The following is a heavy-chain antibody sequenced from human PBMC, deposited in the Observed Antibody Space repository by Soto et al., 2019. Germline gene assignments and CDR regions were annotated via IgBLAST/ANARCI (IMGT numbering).Heavy chain of an antibody. CDR3: ARTADSYGYGHGRFDP. V-gene: IGHV1-69*01. Sequence: QVQLVQSGAEEKKPGSSVKVSCKASGGTFSSYAISWVRQAPGQGLEWMGGIIHIFGTANYAQKFRGRVTITADESTSTAYMELSSLRSEDTAVYYCARTADSYGYGHGRFDPWGQGTLVTVSS. CDR1: GGTFSSYA. J-gene: IGHJ5*02. D-gene: IGHD5-18*01. CDR2: IIHIFGTA.